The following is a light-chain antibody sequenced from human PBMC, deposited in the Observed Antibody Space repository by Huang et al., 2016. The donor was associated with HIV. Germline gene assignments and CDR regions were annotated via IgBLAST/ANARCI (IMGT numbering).Light chain of an antibody. V-gene: IGKV4-1*01. Sequence: DIVMTQSPDSLAVSLGGRAAINCKSSQSLLYRSNNTNDLAWYQQKPGQPPKLLIYWASTRESGVPDRFSGSGSGTDFTLTISSLQAADVAVYYCQQYYNTPFTFGPGTKVDIK. CDR1: QSLLYRSNNTND. CDR3: QQYYNTPFT. CDR2: WAS. J-gene: IGKJ3*01.